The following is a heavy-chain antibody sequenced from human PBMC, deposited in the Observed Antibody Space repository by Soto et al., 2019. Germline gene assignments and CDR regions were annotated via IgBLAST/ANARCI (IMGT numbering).Heavy chain of an antibody. CDR1: GGSFSGYY. CDR3: ARGFLALGRTYYDFWSGYYHWFDP. V-gene: IGHV4-34*01. CDR2: INHRGST. Sequence: SETLSLTCAVYGGSFSGYYWSWIRQPPGKGLEWIGEINHRGSTNYNPSLKSRVTISVDTSKNQFSLKLSSVTAADTAVYYCARGFLALGRTYYDFWSGYYHWFDPWGQGTLVTVSS. J-gene: IGHJ5*02. D-gene: IGHD3-3*01.